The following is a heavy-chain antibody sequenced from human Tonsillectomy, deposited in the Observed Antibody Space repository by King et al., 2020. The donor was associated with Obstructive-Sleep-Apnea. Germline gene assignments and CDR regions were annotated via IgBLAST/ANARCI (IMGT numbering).Heavy chain of an antibody. CDR1: VDSISSYY. J-gene: IGHJ6*02. CDR2: IYYSGTT. CDR3: ATAVVTQPGGPGWDYFGMDV. V-gene: IGHV4-59*01. Sequence: QLQESGPGLVKPSETLSLTCTVSVDSISSYYWHWIRQPPGKGLEWIGYIYYSGTTNYNPSLKSRVTISVDTSKNQFSLTLSSVTTSDTALYYCATAVVTQPGGPGWDYFGMDVWGQGTTVTVSS. D-gene: IGHD2-21*02.